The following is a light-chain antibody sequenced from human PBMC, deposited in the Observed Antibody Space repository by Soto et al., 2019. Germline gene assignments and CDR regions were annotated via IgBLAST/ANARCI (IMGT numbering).Light chain of an antibody. J-gene: IGKJ4*01. CDR2: AAS. CDR1: QSISNY. CDR3: QQSYSSVLT. V-gene: IGKV1-39*01. Sequence: DIPMTQSPSSLAAYVGDRVTLNCRPSQSISNYLNWYQQKSGGAPKLLLYAASNLQSGVPSRFSGSRSGTNFTLTITSLQPEDFATYYCQQSYSSVLTFGGGTKVEIK.